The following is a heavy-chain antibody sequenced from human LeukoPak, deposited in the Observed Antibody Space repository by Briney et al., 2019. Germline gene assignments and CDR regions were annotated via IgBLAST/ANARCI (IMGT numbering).Heavy chain of an antibody. CDR1: GGSISSSSYY. CDR3: ARSTTGGFFDY. J-gene: IGHJ4*02. Sequence: PSETLSLTCTVSGGSISSSSYYWGWIRQPPGKGLEWIGSIYYSGSTYYNPSLKSRVTISVDTSKNQFSLKLSSVTAADTAVYYCARSTTGGFFDYWGQGTLVTVSS. V-gene: IGHV4-39*07. D-gene: IGHD4-17*01. CDR2: IYYSGST.